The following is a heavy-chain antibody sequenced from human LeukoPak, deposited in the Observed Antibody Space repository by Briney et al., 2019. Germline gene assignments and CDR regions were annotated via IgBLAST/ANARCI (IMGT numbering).Heavy chain of an antibody. CDR3: ARNTSAWSPLGETQSAPHCFDS. CDR2: IYNTGSI. J-gene: IGHJ4*02. V-gene: IGHV4-38-2*01. D-gene: IGHD6-19*01. CDR1: GNFISRGYY. Sequence: SETLSLTCGVSGNFISRGYYWAWIRQPPGKGLEWIGSIYNTGSIYYNPSLKSRVTMSIDTSKNQFSLKLSSVTAADTAVYYCARNTSAWSPLGETQSAPHCFDSWGQGTLVTVSS.